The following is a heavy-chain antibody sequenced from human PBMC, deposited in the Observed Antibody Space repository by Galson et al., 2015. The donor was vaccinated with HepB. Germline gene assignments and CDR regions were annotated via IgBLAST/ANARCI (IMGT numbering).Heavy chain of an antibody. CDR3: ARRSGGSFDWYFDP. Sequence: SVKVSCKASGYTFTDFYIYWVRQAPGQGLEWMGWINPNSGGTNYAQKFQGWVTMTRDTSISTAYMELSRLTSDDTAVYYCARRSGGSFDWYFDPWGRGTLVTVSS. CDR2: INPNSGGT. V-gene: IGHV1-2*04. CDR1: GYTFTDFY. D-gene: IGHD3-16*01. J-gene: IGHJ2*01.